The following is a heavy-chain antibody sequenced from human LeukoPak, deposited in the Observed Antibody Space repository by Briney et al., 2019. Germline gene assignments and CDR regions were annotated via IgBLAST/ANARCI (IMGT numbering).Heavy chain of an antibody. V-gene: IGHV4-38-2*02. D-gene: IGHD4-17*01. CDR1: GYSISSGYY. CDR3: ARANGDYGYYYYYMDV. Sequence: SETLSLTCTVSGYSISSGYYWGWIRQPPGKGLEWIGSIYHSGSTYYNPSLKSRVTISVDTSKNQFSLKLSSVTAADTAVYYCARANGDYGYYYYYMDVWGKGTTVTVSS. CDR2: IYHSGST. J-gene: IGHJ6*03.